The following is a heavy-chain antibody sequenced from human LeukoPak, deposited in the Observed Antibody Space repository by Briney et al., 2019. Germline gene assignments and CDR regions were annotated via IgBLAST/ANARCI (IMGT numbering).Heavy chain of an antibody. J-gene: IGHJ4*02. CDR3: ARDSGGMVDY. CDR1: GFTFSSYW. D-gene: IGHD1-14*01. CDR2: IWYDGSNK. Sequence: GGSLRLSCAASGFTFSSYWMSWVRQAPGKGLEWVAVIWYDGSNKYYADSVKGRFTISRDNSKNTLYLQMNSLRAEDTAVYYCARDSGGMVDYWGQGTLVTVSS. V-gene: IGHV3-33*08.